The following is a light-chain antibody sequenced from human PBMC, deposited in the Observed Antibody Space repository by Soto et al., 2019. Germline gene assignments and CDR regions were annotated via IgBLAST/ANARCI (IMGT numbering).Light chain of an antibody. J-gene: IGKJ4*01. V-gene: IGKV3-20*01. CDR1: QSVSFY. Sequence: EIVLTQSPGSLSLSPGERATLSCRASQSVSFYLAWYQQKPGQAPRLLIHGATTRATGIPARFSGTGSGTDFTLTINNLEPEDFAVYYCQQYGSSPLTFGGGTKVDIK. CDR3: QQYGSSPLT. CDR2: GAT.